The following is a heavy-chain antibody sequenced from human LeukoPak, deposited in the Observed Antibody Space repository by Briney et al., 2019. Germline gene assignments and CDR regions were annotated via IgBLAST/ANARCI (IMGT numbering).Heavy chain of an antibody. CDR2: INPNSGGT. Sequence: VSVKVSCKASGYTFTGYYMHWVRQAPGQGLEWMGWINPNSGGTNYAQKFQGRVTMTRDTSISTAYMELSRLRSDDTAVYYCARGGGSYALFDADYWGQGTLVTVSS. V-gene: IGHV1-2*02. CDR1: GYTFTGYY. D-gene: IGHD1-26*01. J-gene: IGHJ4*02. CDR3: ARGGGSYALFDADY.